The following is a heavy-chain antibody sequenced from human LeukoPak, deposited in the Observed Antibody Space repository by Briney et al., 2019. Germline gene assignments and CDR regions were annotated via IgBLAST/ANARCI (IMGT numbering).Heavy chain of an antibody. CDR1: GGSFSGYS. V-gene: IGHV4-34*01. CDR3: ASIAQGGYNSRDHWFDP. J-gene: IGHJ5*02. D-gene: IGHD5-24*01. Sequence: SETLSLTCAVYGGSFSGYSWSWIRQPPGKGLEWIGEVNHSGSTNYNPSLESRVTISVDTSKNQFSLKLSSVTAADTAVYYCASIAQGGYNSRDHWFDPWGQGTLVTVSS. CDR2: VNHSGST.